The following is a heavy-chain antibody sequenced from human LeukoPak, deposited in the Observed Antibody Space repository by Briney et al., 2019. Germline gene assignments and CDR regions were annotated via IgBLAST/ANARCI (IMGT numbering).Heavy chain of an antibody. V-gene: IGHV1-8*01. J-gene: IGHJ3*02. CDR2: MNPNSGNT. Sequence: EASVKVSCKASGYTFTSYDTNWVRQATGQGLEWMGWMNPNSGNTGYAQKFQGRVTMTRNTTISTAYMELSSLRSEDTAVYYCARGSAAYYYDSSGYYLFDIWGQGTMVTVSS. CDR1: GYTFTSYD. D-gene: IGHD3-22*01. CDR3: ARGSAAYYYDSSGYYLFDI.